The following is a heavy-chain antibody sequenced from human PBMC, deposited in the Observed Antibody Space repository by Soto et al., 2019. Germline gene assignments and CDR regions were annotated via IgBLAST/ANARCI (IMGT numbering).Heavy chain of an antibody. CDR3: AKLLATVIPAVHDAFHI. Sequence: GGSLRLSCAASGFTFSTYAMSWVRQAPGKGLEWVSGMVDTGVSTYYADSVKGRFTISRDNSKNTLFLQMNSLRAEDTALYYCAKLLATVIPAVHDAFHIWGQGTMVTVSS. CDR2: MVDTGVST. V-gene: IGHV3-23*01. CDR1: GFTFSTYA. D-gene: IGHD2-2*01. J-gene: IGHJ3*02.